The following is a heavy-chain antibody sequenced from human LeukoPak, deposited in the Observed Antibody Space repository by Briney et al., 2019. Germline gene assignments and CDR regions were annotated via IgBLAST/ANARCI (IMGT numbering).Heavy chain of an antibody. CDR2: ISGTGST. D-gene: IGHD3-16*02. Sequence: GGSLRLSCAASGFTFSDYGMSWVRQAPGKGLEWVSGISGTGSTYYADSVKGRFTISRDNSKNTLFLQMNSLRAEDTAVYYCAKVSDYAWGSYRYPFDNWGQGTLVIVSS. J-gene: IGHJ5*02. V-gene: IGHV3-23*01. CDR1: GFTFSDYG. CDR3: AKVSDYAWGSYRYPFDN.